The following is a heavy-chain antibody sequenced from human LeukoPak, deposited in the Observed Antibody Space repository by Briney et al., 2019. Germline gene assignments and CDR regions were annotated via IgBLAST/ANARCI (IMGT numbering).Heavy chain of an antibody. Sequence: GGSLRLSCAAPGYTFSSYAMSWVRQAPGKGLEWVSAISGSGGSTYYAHSVKGRFTISRYNSKNTLYLQMNSLRAEDTAVYYCSKYRMDLSYDFWSGYYSEYFDYWGQGTLVTVSS. D-gene: IGHD3-3*01. J-gene: IGHJ4*02. CDR1: GYTFSSYA. V-gene: IGHV3-23*01. CDR3: SKYRMDLSYDFWSGYYSEYFDY. CDR2: ISGSGGST.